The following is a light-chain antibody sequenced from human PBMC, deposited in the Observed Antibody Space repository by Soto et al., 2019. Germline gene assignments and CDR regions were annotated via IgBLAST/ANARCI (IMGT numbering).Light chain of an antibody. V-gene: IGLV2-11*01. Sequence: QSVLTQPRSVSGSPGQSVAISCTGTSTDVGAGDHVSWYQQHPGKAPKLIIYDVSKLPSGVPDRFSGSKSGSTASLTISGHQAEEEDDYYCYSYEGSSPWVFGGGTKLTVL. CDR1: STDVGAGDH. CDR2: DVS. J-gene: IGLJ3*02. CDR3: YSYEGSSPWV.